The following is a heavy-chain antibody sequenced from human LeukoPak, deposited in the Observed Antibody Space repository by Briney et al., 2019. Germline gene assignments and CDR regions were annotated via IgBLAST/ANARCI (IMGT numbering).Heavy chain of an antibody. V-gene: IGHV4-34*01. CDR2: INHSGST. J-gene: IGHJ5*02. CDR3: ARERGYSGYEKYNWFDP. D-gene: IGHD5-12*01. CDR1: GGSFSGYY. Sequence: SETLSLTCAVYGGSFSGYYWSWIRQPPGKGLEWIGEINHSGSTNYNPSLKSRVTISVDTSKNQFSLKLSSVTAADTAVYYCARERGYSGYEKYNWFDPWGQGTLVTVSS.